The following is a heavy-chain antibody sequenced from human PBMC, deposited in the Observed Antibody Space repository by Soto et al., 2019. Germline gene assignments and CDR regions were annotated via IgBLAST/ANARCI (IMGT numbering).Heavy chain of an antibody. V-gene: IGHV3-66*01. CDR2: IYSGGST. Sequence: EVQLVESGGGLVQPGGSLRLSCAASGFTVSSNYMSWVRQAPGKGLEWVSVIYSGGSTYYADSVKGRFTISRDNSKNTVYLQMNSLRAEDTAVYYCARGDCSGGSCKFDYWGQGTLVTVSS. D-gene: IGHD2-15*01. CDR1: GFTVSSNY. J-gene: IGHJ4*02. CDR3: ARGDCSGGSCKFDY.